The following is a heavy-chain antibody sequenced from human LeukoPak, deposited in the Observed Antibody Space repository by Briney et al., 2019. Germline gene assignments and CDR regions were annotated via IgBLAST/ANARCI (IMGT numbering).Heavy chain of an antibody. CDR3: AHRRGYYDSSGYYPPEYYFDY. Sequence: SGPTLVKPPQTLTLTCTFSGFSLSTSGVGVGWIRQPPGKALEWLALIYWNDDKRYSPSLKSRLTITKDTSKNQVVLTMTNMDPVDTATYYCAHRRGYYDSSGYYPPEYYFDYWGQGTLVTVSS. D-gene: IGHD3-22*01. J-gene: IGHJ4*02. V-gene: IGHV2-5*01. CDR2: IYWNDDK. CDR1: GFSLSTSGVG.